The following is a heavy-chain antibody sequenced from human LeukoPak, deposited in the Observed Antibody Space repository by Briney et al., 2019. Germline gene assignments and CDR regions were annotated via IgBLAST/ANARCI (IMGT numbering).Heavy chain of an antibody. J-gene: IGHJ5*02. Sequence: ASVKVSCKASGYTFTGYYMHWVRQAPGQGLEWMGWINPNSDGTNYAQKFQGRVTMTRDTSISTAYMELSRLRSDDTAVYYCAREAAAWYGGGFDPWGQGTLVTVSS. CDR3: AREAAAWYGGGFDP. V-gene: IGHV1-2*02. D-gene: IGHD6-25*01. CDR2: INPNSDGT. CDR1: GYTFTGYY.